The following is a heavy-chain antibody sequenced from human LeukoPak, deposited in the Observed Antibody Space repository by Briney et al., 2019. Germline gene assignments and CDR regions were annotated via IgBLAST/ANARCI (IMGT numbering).Heavy chain of an antibody. Sequence: PSETLSLTCTVSGGSISSSSYYWSWIRQPAGKGLEWIGRIYTSGSTNYNPSLKSRVTMSVDTSKNQFSLKLSSVTAADTAVYYCARGRSNRNWFDPWGQGTLVTVSS. CDR1: GGSISSSSYY. J-gene: IGHJ5*02. CDR3: ARGRSNRNWFDP. V-gene: IGHV4-61*02. D-gene: IGHD4-11*01. CDR2: IYTSGST.